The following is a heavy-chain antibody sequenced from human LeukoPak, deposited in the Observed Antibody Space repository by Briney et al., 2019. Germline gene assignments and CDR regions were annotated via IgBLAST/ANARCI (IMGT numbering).Heavy chain of an antibody. Sequence: SETLSFTCAVSGGSISSSNWWSWVRQPPGKGLEWIGEIYHSGSTNYNPSLKSRVTISVDTSKNQFSLKLRSVTAADTAVYYCARAGLRRYFDLWGRGTLVTVSS. V-gene: IGHV4-4*02. CDR3: ARAGLRRYFDL. CDR1: GGSISSSNW. J-gene: IGHJ2*01. CDR2: IYHSGST.